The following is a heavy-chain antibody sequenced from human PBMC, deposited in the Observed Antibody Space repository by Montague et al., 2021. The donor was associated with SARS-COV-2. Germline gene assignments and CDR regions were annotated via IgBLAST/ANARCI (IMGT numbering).Heavy chain of an antibody. D-gene: IGHD2-21*02. Sequence: YADSVNGRFTISRDNSKNSLYLQMNSLRTEDTALYYCAKDLARLGDMAYYFYYGMDAWVQWTTFTVSS. V-gene: IGHV3-43*01. J-gene: IGHJ6*02. CDR3: AKDLARLGDMAYYFYYGMDA.